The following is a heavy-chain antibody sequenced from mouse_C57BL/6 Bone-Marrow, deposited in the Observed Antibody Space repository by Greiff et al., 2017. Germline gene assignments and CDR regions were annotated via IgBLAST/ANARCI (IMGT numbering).Heavy chain of an antibody. D-gene: IGHD2-3*01. V-gene: IGHV1-18*01. Sequence: VQLQQSGPELVKPGASVKIPCKASGYTFTDYNMDWVKQSPGQSLEWIGDINPNNGGTIYNQKFKGKATLTVDKSSSTAYMELRSLTSEDSAVYYCARRDGLFAYWGQGTLVTVSA. CDR3: ARRDGLFAY. J-gene: IGHJ3*01. CDR2: INPNNGGT. CDR1: GYTFTDYN.